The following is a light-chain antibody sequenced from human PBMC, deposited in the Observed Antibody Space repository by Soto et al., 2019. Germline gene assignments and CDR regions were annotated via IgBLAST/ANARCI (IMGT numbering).Light chain of an antibody. CDR2: DAS. V-gene: IGKV3-11*01. CDR3: QQRSNWPPYT. J-gene: IGKJ2*01. CDR1: QSVSSY. Sequence: EIVLTQSPATLSLSPGERATLSCRASQSVSSYLAWYQQKPGQAPRLLIYDASNRATGISARFSGSGSGTDFTRTISSLEPEDFAVYYCQQRSNWPPYTFGQGTKLEIK.